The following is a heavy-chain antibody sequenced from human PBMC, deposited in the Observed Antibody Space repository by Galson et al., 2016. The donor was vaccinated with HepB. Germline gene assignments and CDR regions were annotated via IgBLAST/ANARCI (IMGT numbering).Heavy chain of an antibody. V-gene: IGHV1-46*01. Sequence: SVKVSCKASGYTFTDYSIHWVRQAPGQGLEWMGIINPSGGGSFYAQKFQGRVTMTTETSTTTVYMELSSLRSEDTAVYFCARIPTTRILGPTTEFWGQGTLVTVSS. J-gene: IGHJ4*02. CDR2: INPSGGGS. D-gene: IGHD1-26*01. CDR1: GYTFTDYS. CDR3: ARIPTTRILGPTTEF.